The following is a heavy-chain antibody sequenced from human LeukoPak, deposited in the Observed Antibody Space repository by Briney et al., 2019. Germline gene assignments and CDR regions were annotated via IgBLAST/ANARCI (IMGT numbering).Heavy chain of an antibody. D-gene: IGHD3-9*01. J-gene: IGHJ4*02. V-gene: IGHV3-49*03. CDR3: SVYDILTGYSD. CDR2: IRSKAYGGTT. CDR1: GFTFGDYA. Sequence: GSLRLSCTASGFTFGDYAMSWFRQAPGKGLEWVGFIRSKAYGGTTEYAASVKGRFTISRDDSKSIAYLQMNSLKTEDTAVYYCSVYDILTGYSDWGQGTLVTVSS.